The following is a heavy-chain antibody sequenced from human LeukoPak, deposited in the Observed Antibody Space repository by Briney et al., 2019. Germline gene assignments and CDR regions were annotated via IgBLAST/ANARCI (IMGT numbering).Heavy chain of an antibody. D-gene: IGHD3-22*01. J-gene: IGHJ4*02. CDR3: ASFKGYYYDSSGYYY. CDR1: GYTLTELS. CDR2: FDPEDGET. Sequence: ASVKVSCKVSGYTLTELSMHWVRQAPGKGLEWMGGFDPEDGETIYAQKFQGRVTMTEDTSTDTAYMELSSLRSEDTAVYYCASFKGYYYDSSGYYYWGQGTLVTVSS. V-gene: IGHV1-24*01.